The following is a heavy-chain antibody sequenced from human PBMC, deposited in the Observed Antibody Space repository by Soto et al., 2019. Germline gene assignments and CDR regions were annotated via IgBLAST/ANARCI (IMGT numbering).Heavy chain of an antibody. CDR2: IDPSDSYT. D-gene: IGHD2-2*01. CDR1: GYSFNSYW. V-gene: IGHV5-10-1*01. CDR3: ARGDIVVVPATNYYYYYGMDV. Sequence: GESLKISCKGSGYSFNSYWISWVRQMPGKGLEWMGRIDPSDSYTNYSPSFQGHVTISADKSISTAYLQWSSLKASDTAMYYCARGDIVVVPATNYYYYYGMDVWGQGTTVTGSS. J-gene: IGHJ6*02.